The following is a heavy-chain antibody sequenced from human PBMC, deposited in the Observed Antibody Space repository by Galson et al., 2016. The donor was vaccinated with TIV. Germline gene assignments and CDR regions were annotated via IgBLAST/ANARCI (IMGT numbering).Heavy chain of an antibody. Sequence: LSLTCSVSGGSVSRYYWSWVRQSPGKGLEWIGRIFTDGTTTYNPSLKSRVAISVDTSRRQFSLRLRSVTAADTALYYCATVNTNSRKYFDYWGQGTSVTVSS. J-gene: IGHJ4*03. D-gene: IGHD5-18*01. CDR1: GGSVSRYY. CDR3: ATVNTNSRKYFDY. CDR2: IFTDGTT. V-gene: IGHV4-4*07.